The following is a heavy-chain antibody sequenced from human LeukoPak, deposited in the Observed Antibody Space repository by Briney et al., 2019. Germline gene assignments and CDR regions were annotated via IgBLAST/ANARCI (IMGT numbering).Heavy chain of an antibody. CDR2: ISTSGDST. D-gene: IGHD6-6*01. J-gene: IGHJ6*02. V-gene: IGHV3-23*01. Sequence: GGSLRLSCAASGFTFSSYSMNWVRQAPGKGLEWVSSISTSGDSTYYADSVKGRFTISRDNSKNTLSLQMNSLRVEDTAVYYCAKDRLVIYYYGMDVWGQGTTVTVSS. CDR3: AKDRLVIYYYGMDV. CDR1: GFTFSSYS.